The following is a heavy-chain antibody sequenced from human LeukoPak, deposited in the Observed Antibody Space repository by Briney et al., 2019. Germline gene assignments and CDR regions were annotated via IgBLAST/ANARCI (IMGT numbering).Heavy chain of an antibody. V-gene: IGHV3-66*04. CDR1: GLTASSNY. CDR2: IYSGGST. D-gene: IGHD5-18*01. Sequence: GGSLRLSCAASGLTASSNYMRWVRETPGRRLEWVSMIYSGGSTYYAHSVKSRFTISIDNSKNPLYLQMNSLRAEDTAVYYCARRGHGYGSPFDYWGQGTLVTVSS. J-gene: IGHJ4*02. CDR3: ARRGHGYGSPFDY.